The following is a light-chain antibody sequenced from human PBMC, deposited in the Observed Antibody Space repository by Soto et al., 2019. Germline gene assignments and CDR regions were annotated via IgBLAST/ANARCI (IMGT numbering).Light chain of an antibody. CDR2: EVS. CDR3: CSFVAGTTLYV. V-gene: IGLV2-23*02. CDR1: SSDVATYNL. Sequence: QSALTQPASVSGSPGQSITISCTGISSDVATYNLVSWYQQRPGKGPKLIIYEVSKRPSGVSNRFSGSKSGNTASPTISGLQAEDEADYYCCSFVAGTTLYVFAIGTKVTVL. J-gene: IGLJ1*01.